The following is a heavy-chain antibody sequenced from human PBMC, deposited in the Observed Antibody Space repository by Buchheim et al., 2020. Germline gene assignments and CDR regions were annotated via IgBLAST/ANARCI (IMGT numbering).Heavy chain of an antibody. CDR1: GGSFSGYY. V-gene: IGHV4-34*01. CDR3: ARGSFIPHFWSGYPNWLDP. CDR2: INHSGST. D-gene: IGHD3-3*01. Sequence: QVQLQQWGAGLLKPSETLSLTCAVYGGSFSGYYWSWIRQPPGKGLEWIGEINHSGSTNYNPSLKSRVTISVDTSKNQFSLKLSSVTAADTAAYYCARGSFIPHFWSGYPNWLDPWGQGTL. J-gene: IGHJ5*02.